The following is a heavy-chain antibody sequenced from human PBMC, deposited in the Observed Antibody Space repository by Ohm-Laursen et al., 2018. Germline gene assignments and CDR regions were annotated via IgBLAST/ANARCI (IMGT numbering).Heavy chain of an antibody. D-gene: IGHD1-26*01. CDR3: ARKVVGATNWFDP. V-gene: IGHV3-48*04. CDR2: ISSSGSTI. CDR1: GFTFSSYS. Sequence: SLRLSCTASGFTFSSYSMNWVRQAPGKGLEWVSYISSSGSTIYYADSVKGRFTISRDNAKNSLYLQMNSLRADDTAVYYCARKVVGATNWFDPWGQGTLVTVSS. J-gene: IGHJ5*02.